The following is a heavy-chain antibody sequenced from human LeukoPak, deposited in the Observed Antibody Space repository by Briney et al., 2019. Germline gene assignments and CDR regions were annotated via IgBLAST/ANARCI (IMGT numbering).Heavy chain of an antibody. D-gene: IGHD6-13*01. CDR2: ISYDGSNK. CDR3: ARSRGGTDSSSWYLGY. Sequence: GGTLRLSCAASGFTFTSYAMHWGREAPGKGLERGAVISYDGSNKYYAASVKGRFTISRDNSKNTLYLQMNSLRAEDTAVYYCARSRGGTDSSSWYLGYWGRGNLVTVSS. J-gene: IGHJ4*02. CDR1: GFTFTSYA. V-gene: IGHV3-30*01.